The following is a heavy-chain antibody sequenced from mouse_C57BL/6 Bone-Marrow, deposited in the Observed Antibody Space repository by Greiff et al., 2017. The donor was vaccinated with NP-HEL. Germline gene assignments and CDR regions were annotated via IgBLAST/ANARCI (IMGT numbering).Heavy chain of an antibody. CDR1: GFTFSDYG. CDR2: ISSGSSTI. Sequence: VQLKESGGGLVKPGGSLKLSCAASGFTFSDYGMHWVRQAPEKGLEWVAYISSGSSTIYYADTVKGRFTLSRDNAKNTLFLQMTSLRSEDTAMYYCARPIYDGYCWYFDVWGTGTTVTVSS. J-gene: IGHJ1*03. CDR3: ARPIYDGYCWYFDV. D-gene: IGHD2-3*01. V-gene: IGHV5-17*01.